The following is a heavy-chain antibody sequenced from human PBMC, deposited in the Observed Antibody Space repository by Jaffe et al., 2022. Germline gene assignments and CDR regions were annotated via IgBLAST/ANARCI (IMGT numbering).Heavy chain of an antibody. J-gene: IGHJ4*02. V-gene: IGHV4-61*02. CDR2: IYTSGST. CDR1: GGSISSGSYY. CDR3: GAQIEGGLDY. Sequence: QVQLQESGPGLVKPSQTLSLTCTVSGGSISSGSYYWSWIRQPAGKGLEWIGRIYTSGSTNYNPSLKSRVTISVDTSKNQFSLKLSSVTAADTAVYYCGAQIEGGLDYWGQGTLVTVSS. D-gene: IGHD3-16*01.